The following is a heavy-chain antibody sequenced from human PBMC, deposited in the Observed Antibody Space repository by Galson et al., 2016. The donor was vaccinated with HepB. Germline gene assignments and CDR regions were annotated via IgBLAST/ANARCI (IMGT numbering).Heavy chain of an antibody. J-gene: IGHJ4*02. Sequence: SLRLSCAASGLTFSSYAMSWVRQSPGEGLEWVSSISSSGEHISYADSVKGRFTISRDNSKDTVSLLMSSLRADDTAIYYCAKVGFSDLDYWGQGTLVTVSS. D-gene: IGHD1-26*01. CDR1: GLTFSSYA. CDR3: AKVGFSDLDY. CDR2: ISSSGEHI. V-gene: IGHV3-23*01.